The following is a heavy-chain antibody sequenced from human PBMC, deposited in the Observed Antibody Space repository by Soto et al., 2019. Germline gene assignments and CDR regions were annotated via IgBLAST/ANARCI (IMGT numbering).Heavy chain of an antibody. CDR1: GFTFSSYA. CDR3: AKSLRFLEWLPVFDY. V-gene: IGHV3-23*01. CDR2: ISGSGGST. D-gene: IGHD3-3*01. J-gene: IGHJ4*02. Sequence: GGSLRLSCAASGFTFSSYAMSWVRQAPGKGLEWVSAISGSGGSTYYADSVKGRFTISRDSSKNTLYLQMNSLRAEDTAVYYCAKSLRFLEWLPVFDYWGQGTLVTVSS.